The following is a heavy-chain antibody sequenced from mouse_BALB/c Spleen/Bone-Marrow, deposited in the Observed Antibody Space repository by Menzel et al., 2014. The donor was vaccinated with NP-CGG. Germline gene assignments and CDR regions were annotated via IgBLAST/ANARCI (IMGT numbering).Heavy chain of an antibody. CDR3: ARQSRAWFAY. J-gene: IGHJ3*01. CDR2: ISSGGGST. V-gene: IGHV5-12-1*01. D-gene: IGHD1-1*01. Sequence: EVQLVESGGGLVKPGGSLKLSCAASGFAFSSYDMSWVRQTPEERLEWVAYISSGGGSTYYPDTVKGRFTISRDNAKNTLYLQMSSLKSEDTAMYYCARQSRAWFAYWGQGTLVTVSA. CDR1: GFAFSSYD.